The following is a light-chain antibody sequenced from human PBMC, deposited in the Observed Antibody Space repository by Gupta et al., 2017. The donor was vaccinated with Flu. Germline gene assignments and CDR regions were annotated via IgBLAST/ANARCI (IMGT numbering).Light chain of an antibody. Sequence: GDSVTITCRASQDISDWLAWYQQKPGKAPKVLISRASTLEGGVPSRFNGSGSGTEFTLTISGLQPDDFATYYCQQYRDYSLTFGGGTKVQIQ. J-gene: IGKJ4*01. CDR2: RAS. CDR3: QQYRDYSLT. CDR1: QDISDW. V-gene: IGKV1-5*03.